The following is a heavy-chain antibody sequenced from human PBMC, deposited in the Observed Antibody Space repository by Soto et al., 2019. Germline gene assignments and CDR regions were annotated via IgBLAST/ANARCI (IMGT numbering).Heavy chain of an antibody. CDR1: GFTLSDYW. V-gene: IGHV3-7*05. CDR2: INRDGSKK. J-gene: IGHJ3*02. Sequence: EVQLEESGGDLVQPGGSLRLSCAASGFTLSDYWMTWVRQAPGKGMEWVANINRDGSKKSYLDSVRGRCTISRDNVGNSLYRQMDSLRADDTAVYYCARDVFPGISSVYLDAFDIWGQGTMVTVSS. D-gene: IGHD6-19*01. CDR3: ARDVFPGISSVYLDAFDI.